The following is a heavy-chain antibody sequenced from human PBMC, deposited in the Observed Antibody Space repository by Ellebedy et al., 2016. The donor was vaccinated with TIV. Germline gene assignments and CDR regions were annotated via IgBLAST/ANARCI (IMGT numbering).Heavy chain of an antibody. D-gene: IGHD1-26*01. CDR2: IFYRGST. CDR1: GGSISSSRYY. J-gene: IGHJ5*02. Sequence: SETLSLTCTVSGGSISSSRYYWGWIRQPPGKGLEWIGNIFYRGSTFYNPSLKSRLTLSVDMSKNQFSLRLTSVTAADTAVYYCASSGLKMGFQVDLWGQGTLVTVSS. CDR3: ASSGLKMGFQVDL. V-gene: IGHV4-39*07.